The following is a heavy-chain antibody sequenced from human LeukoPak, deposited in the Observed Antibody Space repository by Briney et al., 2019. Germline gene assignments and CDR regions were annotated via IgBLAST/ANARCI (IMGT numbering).Heavy chain of an antibody. V-gene: IGHV3-21*01. CDR3: ARVAKERVGGVYYFDY. D-gene: IGHD1-1*01. J-gene: IGHJ4*02. Sequence: PGGSLRLSCAASGFTFSSYSMNWVRQAPGKGLEWVSSISSRSSYIYYADSVKGRFTISRDNAKNSLYLQMNSLRAEDTAVYYCARVAKERVGGVYYFDYWGQGTLVTVSS. CDR1: GFTFSSYS. CDR2: ISSRSSYI.